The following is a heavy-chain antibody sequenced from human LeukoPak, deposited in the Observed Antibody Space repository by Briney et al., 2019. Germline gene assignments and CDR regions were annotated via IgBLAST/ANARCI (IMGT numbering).Heavy chain of an antibody. V-gene: IGHV3-72*01. CDR3: VRVGSVAGSDYLDY. D-gene: IGHD6-19*01. Sequence: PGGSLRLSCAVSGFTFSDHFLDWVRQAPGQGLERVGRSRNKAKSYTTEYAASVKGRFTISRDDSKNSLSLQMNSLKTEDTAVYYCVRVGSVAGSDYLDYWGQGTLVTVSS. CDR2: SRNKAKSYTT. J-gene: IGHJ4*02. CDR1: GFTFSDHF.